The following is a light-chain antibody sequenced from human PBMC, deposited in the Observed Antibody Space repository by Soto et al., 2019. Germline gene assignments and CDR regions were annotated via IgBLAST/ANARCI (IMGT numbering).Light chain of an antibody. CDR2: DGS. CDR3: LHYGILPPYT. Sequence: DIQMTQSPSSLSASIGDTVTITCQASQDIANYVNWYQQKPGKAPKLLIFDGSNLETGVPLRYSGGGSGTHFTFTIDSLRPDDIATYYSLHYGILPPYTFGQGTKL. V-gene: IGKV1-33*01. CDR1: QDIANY. J-gene: IGKJ2*01.